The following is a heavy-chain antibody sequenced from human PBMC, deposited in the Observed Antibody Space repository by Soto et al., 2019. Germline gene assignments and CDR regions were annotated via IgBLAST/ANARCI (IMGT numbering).Heavy chain of an antibody. Sequence: SETLSLTCTVSGGSISSGDYYWSWVRQPPGKGLEWIGYIYYSGSTHYNPSLKSRVTISVDTSKNQFSLKLSSVTAADTAVYYCARARATYYYDSSGSVLDVWGQGTTVIVSS. CDR3: ARARATYYYDSSGSVLDV. D-gene: IGHD3-22*01. V-gene: IGHV4-30-4*01. CDR1: GGSISSGDYY. CDR2: IYYSGST. J-gene: IGHJ6*02.